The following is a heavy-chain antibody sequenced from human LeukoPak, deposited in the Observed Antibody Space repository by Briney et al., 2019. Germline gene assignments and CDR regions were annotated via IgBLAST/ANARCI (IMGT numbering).Heavy chain of an antibody. D-gene: IGHD3-22*01. CDR1: GFTFSTYS. V-gene: IGHV3-48*02. J-gene: IGHJ4*02. Sequence: GGSLRLSCAASGFTFSTYSMNWVRQAPGKGLEWVSYISSSGSTIHYADSVQGRFTISRDNAKKSLYLQVNSLRDEDTAVYYCASLSSAYDWGQGTLVTVSS. CDR2: ISSSGSTI. CDR3: ASLSSAYD.